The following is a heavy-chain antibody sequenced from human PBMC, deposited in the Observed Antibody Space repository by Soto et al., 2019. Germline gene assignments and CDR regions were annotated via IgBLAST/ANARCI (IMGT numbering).Heavy chain of an antibody. Sequence: GASVKVSCKASGGTFSSYAISWVRQAPGQGLEWMGGIIPIFGTANYAQKFQGRVTITADESTSTAYMELSSLRSEDTAVYYCARGEYSYGSGSYYTYYYGMDVWGQGTTVTVSS. CDR1: GGTFSSYA. CDR3: ARGEYSYGSGSYYTYYYGMDV. D-gene: IGHD3-10*01. J-gene: IGHJ6*02. V-gene: IGHV1-69*13. CDR2: IIPIFGTA.